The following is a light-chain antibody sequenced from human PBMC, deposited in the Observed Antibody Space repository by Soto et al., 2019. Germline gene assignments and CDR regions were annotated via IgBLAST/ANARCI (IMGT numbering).Light chain of an antibody. Sequence: EIVLTQSPGTLSFSPGERATPSCRASQSVSSSYLAWHQQKPGQAPRLLIYGASSRATGIPDRFSGSGSGTEFTLTISSLQSEDFAVYYCQQYNNWPPWTFGQGTKVDIK. CDR1: QSVSSSY. CDR2: GAS. J-gene: IGKJ1*01. V-gene: IGKV3-20*01. CDR3: QQYNNWPPWT.